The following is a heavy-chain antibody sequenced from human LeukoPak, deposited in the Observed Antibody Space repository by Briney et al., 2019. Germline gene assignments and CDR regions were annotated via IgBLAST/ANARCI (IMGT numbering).Heavy chain of an antibody. CDR2: IKQDGSEK. J-gene: IGHJ6*03. Sequence: PGGSLRLSCVASGFTFSSYWMSWVRQAPGKGLEWVANIKQDGSEKYYVDSVKGRFTISRDNAKNSLYLQMNSLRAEDTAVYYCAREGSSSWYFPRYYYYYYYMDVWGKGTTVTVSS. CDR1: GFTFSSYW. D-gene: IGHD6-13*01. V-gene: IGHV3-7*01. CDR3: AREGSSSWYFPRYYYYYYYMDV.